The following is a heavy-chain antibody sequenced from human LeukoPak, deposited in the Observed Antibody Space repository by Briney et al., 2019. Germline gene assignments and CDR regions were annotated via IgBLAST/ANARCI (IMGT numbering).Heavy chain of an antibody. V-gene: IGHV4-34*01. D-gene: IGHD3-10*01. Sequence: PSETLSLTCAVYGGSFSGYYWSWIRQPPGKGLEWIGEINHSGSTNYNPSLKSRVTISVDTSKNQFSLKLSSVTAADTAVYYCARRGPGLDVLLWFGEFNPETGVDYWGQGTLVTVSS. CDR3: ARRGPGLDVLLWFGEFNPETGVDY. CDR1: GGSFSGYY. CDR2: INHSGST. J-gene: IGHJ4*02.